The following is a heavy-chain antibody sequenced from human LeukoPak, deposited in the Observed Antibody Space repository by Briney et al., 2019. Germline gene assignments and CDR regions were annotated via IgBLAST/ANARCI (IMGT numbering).Heavy chain of an antibody. Sequence: ASVKVSCKASGYTFTSYAMNWVRQAPGQGLEWMGWINTNTGNPTYAQGFTGRFVFSLDTSVSTAYLQISSLKAEDTAVYYCARDLTDCGGDCPGAFDIWGQGTMVTVSS. CDR1: GYTFTSYA. CDR3: ARDLTDCGGDCPGAFDI. CDR2: INTNTGNP. V-gene: IGHV7-4-1*02. J-gene: IGHJ3*02. D-gene: IGHD2-21*02.